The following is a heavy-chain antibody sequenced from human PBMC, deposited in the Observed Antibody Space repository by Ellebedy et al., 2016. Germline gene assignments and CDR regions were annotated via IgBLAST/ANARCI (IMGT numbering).Heavy chain of an antibody. V-gene: IGHV3-23*01. Sequence: GESLKISXAPSGLTVSSFFMGWVRQAPGKGLEWVSTMRGDGAKTHLADSVKGRFTMSRDIPKNTVYLQMDSLTAADTAVYYCYYGHYSGFWGQGTLVTVSS. CDR2: MRGDGAKT. D-gene: IGHD4-17*01. CDR3: YYGHYSGF. J-gene: IGHJ4*02. CDR1: GLTVSSFF.